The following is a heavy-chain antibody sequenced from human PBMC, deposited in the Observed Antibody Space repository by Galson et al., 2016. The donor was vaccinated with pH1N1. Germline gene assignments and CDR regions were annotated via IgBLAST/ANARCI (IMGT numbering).Heavy chain of an antibody. D-gene: IGHD3-3*01. V-gene: IGHV3-30*04. CDR1: GFTFSTYA. CDR3: ARDPQRLRFLEWGVRFDP. J-gene: IGHJ6*02. Sequence: SLRLSCAASGFTFSTYAMHWVRQAPGKGLGWVAIISYDGSNKYYADSVRGRFTISRDNSKNTLYLQMNSLRAEDTAVYYCARDPQRLRFLEWGVRFDPWGQGTTVTVSS. CDR2: ISYDGSNK.